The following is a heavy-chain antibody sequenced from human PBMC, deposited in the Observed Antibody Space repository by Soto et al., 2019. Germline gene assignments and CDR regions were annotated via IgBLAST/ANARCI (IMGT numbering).Heavy chain of an antibody. CDR3: ARDLAGYSSSSGFDY. CDR2: ISSSGSTI. CDR1: GFTFSDYY. D-gene: IGHD6-6*01. V-gene: IGHV3-11*01. Sequence: GGSLRLSCAASGFTFSDYYMSWIRQAPEKGLEWVSYISSSGSTIYYADSVKGRFTISRDNAKNSLYLQMNSLRAEDTAVYYCARDLAGYSSSSGFDYWGQGTLVTVSS. J-gene: IGHJ4*02.